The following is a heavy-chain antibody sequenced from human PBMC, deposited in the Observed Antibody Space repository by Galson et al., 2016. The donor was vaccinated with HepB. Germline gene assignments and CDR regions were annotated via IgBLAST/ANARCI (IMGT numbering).Heavy chain of an antibody. V-gene: IGHV3-64D*06. Sequence: SLRLSCAASGFTFSGYAVHWVRQAPGKGLEYVSAISSNGDSKYYADSVKGRFTISRDNSKNTLYLQMSSLRAEDTAIYYCVKGQTPREQWLELSAFDYWGQGTLVSVSS. CDR3: VKGQTPREQWLELSAFDY. CDR2: ISSNGDSK. D-gene: IGHD6-19*01. CDR1: GFTFSGYA. J-gene: IGHJ4*02.